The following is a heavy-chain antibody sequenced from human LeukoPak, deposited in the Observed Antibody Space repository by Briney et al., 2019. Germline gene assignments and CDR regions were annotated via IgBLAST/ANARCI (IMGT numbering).Heavy chain of an antibody. V-gene: IGHV3-43*01. CDR1: GFTFEAYT. CDR2: ISWDGGST. J-gene: IGHJ3*02. Sequence: GGSLRLSCAASGFTFEAYTMHWVRQAPGKGLEWVSLISWDGGSTYYGDSVKGRFPISRDNSKHSLYLQMNSLTTEDTALYYCAKDMDYYDSGGDKGSNAFDIWGQGTVVTVSS. CDR3: AKDMDYYDSGGDKGSNAFDI. D-gene: IGHD3-22*01.